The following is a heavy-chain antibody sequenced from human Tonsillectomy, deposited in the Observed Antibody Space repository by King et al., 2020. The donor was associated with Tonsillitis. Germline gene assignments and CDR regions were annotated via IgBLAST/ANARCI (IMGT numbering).Heavy chain of an antibody. D-gene: IGHD3-3*01. CDR3: AKGLLDFWSGYQSPTWFDP. CDR2: ISGSGGST. V-gene: IGHV3-23*04. CDR1: GFSFSDYD. Sequence: VQLVESGGGLVQPGGSLRLSCKASGFSFSDYDMSWVRQAPGKGLEWVSGISGSGGSTHYADSVKGRFTISRENSKNTLHIQMNSLTAEDTAVYYCAKGLLDFWSGYQSPTWFDPWGQGALVTVSS. J-gene: IGHJ5*02.